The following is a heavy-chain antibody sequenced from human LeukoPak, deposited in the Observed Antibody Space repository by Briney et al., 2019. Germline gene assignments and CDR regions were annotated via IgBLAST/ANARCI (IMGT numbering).Heavy chain of an antibody. CDR2: IYTSGST. J-gene: IGHJ3*02. V-gene: IGHV4-61*02. CDR1: GGSISSGSYY. Sequence: SQTLSLTCTVSGGSISSGSYYWSWIRQPAGKGLEWIGRIYTSGSTNYNPSLKSRVTISVDTSKNQFSLKLSSVTAADTAVYYRARAGIVVVPAAPDAFDIWGQGTMVTVSS. CDR3: ARAGIVVVPAAPDAFDI. D-gene: IGHD2-2*01.